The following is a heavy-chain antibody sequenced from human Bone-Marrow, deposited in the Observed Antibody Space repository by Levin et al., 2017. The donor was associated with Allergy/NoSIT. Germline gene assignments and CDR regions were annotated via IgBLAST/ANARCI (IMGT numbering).Heavy chain of an antibody. Sequence: PGESLKISCAASGITFRSYGMHWVRQAPGKWLEWVAVTSYDGGNKYYADSVKGRFTISRDNSKNTLYLQMNSLRAEDTAVYYCAKDGHSHRQNYFYNMDVWGQGTTVTVSS. CDR1: GITFRSYG. J-gene: IGHJ6*02. CDR2: TSYDGGNK. CDR3: AKDGHSHRQNYFYNMDV. D-gene: IGHD2-21*01. V-gene: IGHV3-30*18.